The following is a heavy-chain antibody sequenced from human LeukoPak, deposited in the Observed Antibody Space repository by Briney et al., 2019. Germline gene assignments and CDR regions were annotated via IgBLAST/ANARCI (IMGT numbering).Heavy chain of an antibody. V-gene: IGHV3-11*01. J-gene: IGHJ4*02. CDR1: GFTFSDYY. Sequence: KAGGSLRLSCAASGFTFSDYYMSWIRQAPGKGLEWVSYISSSGSTIYYADSVKGRFTISRDNAKNSLYLQMNSLRAEDTAVYYCARVVLDYDSRLRLSRFDYWGQGTLVTVSS. CDR2: ISSSGSTI. CDR3: ARVVLDYDSRLRLSRFDY. D-gene: IGHD3-22*01.